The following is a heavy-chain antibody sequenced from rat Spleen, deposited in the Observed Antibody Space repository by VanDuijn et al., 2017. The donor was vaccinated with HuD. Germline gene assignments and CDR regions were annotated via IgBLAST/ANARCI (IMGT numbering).Heavy chain of an antibody. J-gene: IGHJ4*01. Sequence: EVQLVESGGGLVQPGRSLKLSCAASGFTFSNYYMAWVRQAPKKGLEWVATISTRGSRTYYPDSVKGRFTISRDNAKSSLYLQMNSLKSEDTATYYCARRAFDYYSEGVMDAWGQGASVTVSS. V-gene: IGHV5-25*01. D-gene: IGHD1-1*01. CDR3: ARRAFDYYSEGVMDA. CDR1: GFTFSNYY. CDR2: ISTRGSRT.